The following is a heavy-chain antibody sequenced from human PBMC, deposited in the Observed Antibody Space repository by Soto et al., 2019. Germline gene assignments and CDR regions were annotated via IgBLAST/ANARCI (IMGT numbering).Heavy chain of an antibody. CDR3: ARGRWAHSTSSFYFDL. V-gene: IGHV1-69*13. CDR1: GDTFSNYA. D-gene: IGHD6-6*01. Sequence: GASVKVSCKASGDTFSNYAINWVRQAPGQGLEWMGGIIPIFGTPTYAQRFQGRVTISAEESTNTAYMEVRSLRSEDTAVYFCARGRWAHSTSSFYFDLWGLGTLVTVSS. J-gene: IGHJ5*02. CDR2: IIPIFGTP.